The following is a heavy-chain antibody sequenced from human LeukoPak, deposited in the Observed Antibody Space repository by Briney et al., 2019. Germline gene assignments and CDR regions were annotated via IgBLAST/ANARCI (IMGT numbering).Heavy chain of an antibody. CDR2: ISSDGSST. CDR3: ARDWGGYGPTSHDY. J-gene: IGHJ4*02. Sequence: VGSLRLSCAASGFTFSSYWMHWVRQAPGSGLVWVPRISSDGSSTIYADSVKGRFTISRDNAKNTLYLQMNSLRAEDTAVYYCARDWGGYGPTSHDYWGQGTLVTVSS. CDR1: GFTFSSYW. D-gene: IGHD3-16*01. V-gene: IGHV3-74*01.